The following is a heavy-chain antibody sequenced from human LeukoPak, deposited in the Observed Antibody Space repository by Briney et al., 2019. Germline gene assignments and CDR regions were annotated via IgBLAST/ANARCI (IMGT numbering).Heavy chain of an antibody. V-gene: IGHV4-34*01. J-gene: IGHJ5*02. CDR1: GGSFSGYY. Sequence: PSETLSLTCAVYGGSFSGYYWSWIRQPPGKGLEWIGEINHSGSTNYNPSLKSRVTISVDTSKNQFSLKLSSVTAADTAVYYCARVAAAGIGTGNNWFDPWGQGTLVAVSS. CDR3: ARVAAAGIGTGNNWFDP. D-gene: IGHD6-13*01. CDR2: INHSGST.